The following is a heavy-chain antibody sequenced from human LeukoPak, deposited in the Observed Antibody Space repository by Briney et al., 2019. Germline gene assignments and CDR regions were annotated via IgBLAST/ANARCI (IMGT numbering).Heavy chain of an antibody. D-gene: IGHD3-22*01. V-gene: IGHV3-74*01. J-gene: IGHJ4*02. CDR2: INSDGSST. CDR1: GFTFSSYW. Sequence: GGSLRLSCAASGFTFSSYWMHWVRQAPGKGLVWVSRINSDGSSTSYADSVKGRFTISRDNAENTLYLQMNSLRAEDTAVYYCARESKEYYYDSSGSFDYWGQGTLVTVSS. CDR3: ARESKEYYYDSSGSFDY.